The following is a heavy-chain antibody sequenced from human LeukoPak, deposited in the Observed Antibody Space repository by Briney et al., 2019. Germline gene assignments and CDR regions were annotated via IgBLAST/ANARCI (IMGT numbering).Heavy chain of an antibody. CDR2: ISASGGST. Sequence: GGSLRLPCAASGFTFSNYVMTWVRQAPGKGLEWVSGISASGGSTYYADSVKGRFTISRDNSKNTLFVQMNSLRAEDTAIYYCAKVGEYSGYDSLGDSWGQGTLVTVSS. J-gene: IGHJ4*02. D-gene: IGHD5-12*01. V-gene: IGHV3-23*01. CDR1: GFTFSNYV. CDR3: AKVGEYSGYDSLGDS.